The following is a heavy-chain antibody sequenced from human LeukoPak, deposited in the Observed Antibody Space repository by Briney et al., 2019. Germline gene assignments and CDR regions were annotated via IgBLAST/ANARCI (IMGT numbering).Heavy chain of an antibody. Sequence: PSETLSLTCTVSGDITHYWGWIRQPPGKGLECIGSIYFSGSVYYNPSPRSRVTISLDTSTKQLSLKLTSVTAADTAIYYCAKHNGGGIVSYVAPGPPDYFDHWGQGALVTVSS. CDR3: AKHNGGGIVSYVAPGPPDYFDH. V-gene: IGHV4-39*01. CDR2: IYFSGSV. D-gene: IGHD1-26*01. CDR1: GDITHY. J-gene: IGHJ4*02.